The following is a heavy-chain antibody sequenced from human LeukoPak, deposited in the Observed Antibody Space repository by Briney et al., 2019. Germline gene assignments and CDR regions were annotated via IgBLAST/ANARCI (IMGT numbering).Heavy chain of an antibody. CDR3: ARVSTPSAYDPFDF. Sequence: GESLKISCKGSGYSFTSHWIGWVRQMPGKGLEWMGIIYPGDFDTRYSPSFQGQVTISADRSISTAYLQWSSLKASDTAMYYCARVSTPSAYDPFDFWGQGTLVTVSS. D-gene: IGHD5-12*01. CDR1: GYSFTSHW. V-gene: IGHV5-51*01. J-gene: IGHJ4*02. CDR2: IYPGDFDT.